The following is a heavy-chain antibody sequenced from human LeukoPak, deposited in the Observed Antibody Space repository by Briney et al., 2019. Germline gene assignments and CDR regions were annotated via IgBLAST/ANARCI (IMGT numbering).Heavy chain of an antibody. J-gene: IGHJ4*02. CDR2: IYPGNSET. CDR1: GYSFSDHW. V-gene: IGHV5-51*01. Sequence: GESLKISCKGTGYSFSDHWIGWVRQTPGKGLEWMGIIYPGNSETRYSPSFQGQVTISADKSISTAYLQWSNLKASDTAMYFCAWDSGSYPDFWGQGTLVTVTS. CDR3: AWDSGSYPDF. D-gene: IGHD6-19*01.